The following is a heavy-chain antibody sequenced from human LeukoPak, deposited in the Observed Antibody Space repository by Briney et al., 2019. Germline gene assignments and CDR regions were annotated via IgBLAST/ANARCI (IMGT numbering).Heavy chain of an antibody. D-gene: IGHD6-19*01. V-gene: IGHV4-59*08. CDR2: IYYSGST. CDR1: GGSISSHY. Sequence: PSETLSLTCTVSGGSISSHYWSWIRQPPGKGLEWIGYIYYSGSTNYNPSLKSRVTISVDTSKNQFSLKLSSVTAADTAVYYCARSYSSGWDYYYYYMDVWGKGTTVTVSS. J-gene: IGHJ6*03. CDR3: ARSYSSGWDYYYYYMDV.